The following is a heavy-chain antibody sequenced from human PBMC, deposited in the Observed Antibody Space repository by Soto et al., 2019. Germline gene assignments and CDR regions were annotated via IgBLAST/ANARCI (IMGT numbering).Heavy chain of an antibody. J-gene: IGHJ5*02. CDR2: IYPGDSDT. V-gene: IGHV5-51*01. D-gene: IGHD3-10*01. CDR1: GYSFTSYW. CDR3: ARRITMVRGVIMGNWFDP. Sequence: GESLKISCKGSGYSFTSYWIGWVRQMPGKGLEWMGIIYPGDSDTRYSPSFQGQVTISADKSISTAYLQWSSLKASDTAMYYCARRITMVRGVIMGNWFDPWGQGTLVTVSS.